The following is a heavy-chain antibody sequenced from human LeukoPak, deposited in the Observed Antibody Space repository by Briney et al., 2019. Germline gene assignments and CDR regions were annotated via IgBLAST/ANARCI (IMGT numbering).Heavy chain of an antibody. J-gene: IGHJ5*02. CDR1: GFTFSSYG. V-gene: IGHV3-30*02. CDR3: AKGNYYDSSAYNWFDP. D-gene: IGHD3-22*01. CDR2: IRYDGSNK. Sequence: GGSLRLSCAASGFTFSSYGMHWVRQAPGKGLEWVAYIRYDGSNKYCADSVKGRFTISRDNSKNTLYLQMNSLRAEDTAVYYCAKGNYYDSSAYNWFDPWGQGTLVTVSS.